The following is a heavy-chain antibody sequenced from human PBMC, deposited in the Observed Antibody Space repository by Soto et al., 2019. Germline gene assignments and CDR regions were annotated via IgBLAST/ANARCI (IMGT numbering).Heavy chain of an antibody. CDR3: ARRLTGTTGHWARHTRKPFDY. CDR1: GGSISSSSYY. Sequence: NPSETLSLTCTVSGGSISSSSYYWGWIRQPPGKGLEWIGSIYYSGSTYYNPSLKSRVTISVDTSKNQFSLKLSSVTAADTAVYYCARRLTGTTGHWARHTRKPFDYWGQGTLVTVSS. CDR2: IYYSGST. D-gene: IGHD1-20*01. J-gene: IGHJ4*02. V-gene: IGHV4-39*01.